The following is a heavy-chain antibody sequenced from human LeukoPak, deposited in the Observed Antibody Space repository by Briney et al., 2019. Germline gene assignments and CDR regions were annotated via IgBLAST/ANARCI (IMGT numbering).Heavy chain of an antibody. CDR2: ISSSSSYI. CDR3: ARDPPLTMIVARFDY. V-gene: IGHV3-21*01. D-gene: IGHD3-22*01. Sequence: GGSLRLSCAASGFTFSSYSMNWVRQAPGKGLEWVSSISSSSSYIYYADSVKGRFTISRDNAKNSLYLQMNSLRAEDTAVYYCARDPPLTMIVARFDYWGQGTLVTVSS. J-gene: IGHJ4*02. CDR1: GFTFSSYS.